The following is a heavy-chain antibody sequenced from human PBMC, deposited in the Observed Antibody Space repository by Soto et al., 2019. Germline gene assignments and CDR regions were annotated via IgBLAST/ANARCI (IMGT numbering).Heavy chain of an antibody. V-gene: IGHV1-8*01. Sequence: QVQLVQSGAEVKKPGASVKVSCKASGYTFSNYDINWVRQATGQGLEWMRWMSPNSGRTGYAQKFQGRVTMTRSTSSSTAYMELSSLRSEDTAVDYCARGKRYTNDYWGQGTLVTVSS. D-gene: IGHD2-2*02. J-gene: IGHJ4*02. CDR3: ARGKRYTNDY. CDR2: MSPNSGRT. CDR1: GYTFSNYD.